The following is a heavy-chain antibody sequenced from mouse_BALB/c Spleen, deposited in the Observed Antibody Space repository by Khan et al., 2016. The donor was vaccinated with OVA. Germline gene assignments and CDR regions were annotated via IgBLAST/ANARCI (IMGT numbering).Heavy chain of an antibody. J-gene: IGHJ3*01. CDR3: ARGWYGGFDY. CDR1: GYTFTSYD. CDR2: MFPGDGST. D-gene: IGHD2-1*01. V-gene: IGHV1-85*01. Sequence: QVQLQQSGAELVKPGASVKLSCKASGYTFTSYDINWVRQRPEQGLEWIGWMFPGDGSTKYNENFKGKATLTTDKSSSTAYMQLSRLTSEDSGAYFSARGWYGGFDYWGQGTLVTVSA.